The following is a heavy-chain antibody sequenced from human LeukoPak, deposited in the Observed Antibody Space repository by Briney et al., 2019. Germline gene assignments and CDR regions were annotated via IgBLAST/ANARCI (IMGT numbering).Heavy chain of an antibody. J-gene: IGHJ5*02. V-gene: IGHV4-61*01. CDR2: IYYSGST. D-gene: IGHD5-12*01. CDR3: ATGYSGYLNWFDP. CDR1: GGSVSSGSYY. Sequence: SETLSLTCTVSGGSVSSGSYYWSWIRQPPGKGLEWIGYIYYSGSTNYNPSLKSRVTISVDTSKNQFSLKLSSVTAADTAVYYCATGYSGYLNWFDPWGQGTLVTVSS.